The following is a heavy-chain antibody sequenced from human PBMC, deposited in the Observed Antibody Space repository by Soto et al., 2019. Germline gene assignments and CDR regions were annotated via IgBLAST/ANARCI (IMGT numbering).Heavy chain of an antibody. CDR2: ISYDGSNK. CDR3: AKGPASYYYYMDV. V-gene: IGHV3-30*18. D-gene: IGHD2-2*01. CDR1: GFTFSSYG. Sequence: QVQLVESGGGVVQPGRSLRLSCAASGFTFSSYGMHWVRQAPGKGLEWVAVISYDGSNKYYADSVKGRFTISRDNSKKTLYLQMNSLRAEDTAVYYCAKGPASYYYYMDVWGKGTTVTVSS. J-gene: IGHJ6*03.